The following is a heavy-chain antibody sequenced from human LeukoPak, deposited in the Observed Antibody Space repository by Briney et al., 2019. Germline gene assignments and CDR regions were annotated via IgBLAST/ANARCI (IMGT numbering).Heavy chain of an antibody. V-gene: IGHV3-11*01. Sequence: GSLRLSCAASGFTFSDFYMGWIRQAPGKGLECVSYISSGGSNIHYADSVKGRFTISRDDAQNSLILQMNSLTAEDTAVFYCARGSRYGSGSHFDFWGQGTLVTVSS. CDR2: ISSGGSNI. J-gene: IGHJ4*02. CDR3: ARGSRYGSGSHFDF. D-gene: IGHD3-10*01. CDR1: GFTFSDFY.